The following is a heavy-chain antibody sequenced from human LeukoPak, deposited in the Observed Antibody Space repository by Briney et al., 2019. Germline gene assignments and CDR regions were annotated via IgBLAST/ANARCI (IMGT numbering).Heavy chain of an antibody. CDR3: ARAEDTAKSALNFDY. D-gene: IGHD5-18*01. Sequence: SETLSLTCTVSGGSISSYYWSWIRQPPGKGLEWIGYIYYSGSPNYNPSLKSRVTISVDRSKNQFSLKLSSVTAADTAVYYCARAEDTAKSALNFDYWGQGTLVTVSS. V-gene: IGHV4-59*12. J-gene: IGHJ4*02. CDR1: GGSISSYY. CDR2: IYYSGSP.